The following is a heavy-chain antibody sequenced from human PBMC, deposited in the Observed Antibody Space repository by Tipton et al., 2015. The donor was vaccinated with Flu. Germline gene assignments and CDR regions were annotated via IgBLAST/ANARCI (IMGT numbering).Heavy chain of an antibody. CDR1: GDSMSIGGYY. CDR2: IYYSGRS. CDR3: ARSPGYYFDY. D-gene: IGHD6-25*01. Sequence: TLSLTCSVSGDSMSIGGYYWTWIRQRPGKGLEWIGYIYYSGRSLYTPSLKSRVTISVDTSKNQVSLKPSSVTAADTAVYYRARSPGYYFDYWGQGTLVTVSS. J-gene: IGHJ4*02. V-gene: IGHV4-30-4*08.